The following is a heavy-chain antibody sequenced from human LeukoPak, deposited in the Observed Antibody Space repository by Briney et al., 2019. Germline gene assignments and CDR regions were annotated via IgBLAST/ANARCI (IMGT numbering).Heavy chain of an antibody. CDR1: GGSFSGYY. CDR3: ARGLTSYDFWSGYYSSNWFDP. J-gene: IGHJ5*02. D-gene: IGHD3-3*01. Sequence: SETLSPTCAVYGGSFSGYYWSWIRQPPGKGLEWIGEINHSGSTNYNPSLKSRVTISVDTSKNQFSLKLSSVTAADTAVYYCARGLTSYDFWSGYYSSNWFDPWGQGTLVTVSS. V-gene: IGHV4-34*01. CDR2: INHSGST.